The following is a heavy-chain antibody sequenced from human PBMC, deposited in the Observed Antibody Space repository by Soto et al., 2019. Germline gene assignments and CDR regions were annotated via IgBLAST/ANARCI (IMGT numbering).Heavy chain of an antibody. Sequence: SETLSLTCTVSGGSISSYYWGWIRQPPGKGLEWIGYIYYSGSTNYNPSLKSRVTISVDTSKNQFSLKLSSVTAADTAVYYCARGPPATDAFDIWGQGTMVTVSS. J-gene: IGHJ3*02. V-gene: IGHV4-59*01. CDR1: GGSISSYY. CDR3: ARGPPATDAFDI. CDR2: IYYSGST. D-gene: IGHD2-2*01.